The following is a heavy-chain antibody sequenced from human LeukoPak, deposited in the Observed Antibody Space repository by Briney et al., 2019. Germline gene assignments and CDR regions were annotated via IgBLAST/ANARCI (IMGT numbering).Heavy chain of an antibody. V-gene: IGHV4-39*07. Sequence: PSETLSLTCTVSGGSISSSSYYWGWIRQPPGKGLEWIGSIYYSGSTYYNPSLKSRVTISVDTSKNQFSLKLSSVTAADTAVYYCARDYYDTYYYYYYMDVWGKGTTVTVSS. CDR3: ARDYYDTYYYYYYMDV. CDR1: GGSISSSSYY. D-gene: IGHD3-22*01. CDR2: IYYSGST. J-gene: IGHJ6*03.